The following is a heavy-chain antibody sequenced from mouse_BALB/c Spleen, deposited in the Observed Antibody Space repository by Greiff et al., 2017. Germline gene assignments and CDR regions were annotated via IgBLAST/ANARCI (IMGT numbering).Heavy chain of an antibody. CDR2: ISDGGSYT. CDR1: GFTFSDYY. Sequence: EVQLVESGGGLVKPGGSLKLSCAASGFTFSDYYMYWVRQTPEKRLEWVATISDGGSYTYYPDSVKGRFTISRDNAKNNLYLQMSSLKSEDTAMYYCARDFYGNRRLAMDYWGQGTSVTVSS. J-gene: IGHJ4*01. D-gene: IGHD2-1*01. V-gene: IGHV5-4*02. CDR3: ARDFYGNRRLAMDY.